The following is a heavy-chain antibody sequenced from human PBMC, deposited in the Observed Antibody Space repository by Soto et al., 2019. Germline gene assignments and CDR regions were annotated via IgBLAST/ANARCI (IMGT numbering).Heavy chain of an antibody. CDR1: GFTFSSYS. D-gene: IGHD2-2*03. Sequence: EVQLVESGGGLVKPGGSLRLSCAASGFTFSSYSMNWVRQAPGKGLEWVSSISSSSSYIYYEDSVKGRFTISRDNATNSLYLQMNCLRAEDTAVYYCARDGCAFDIWGQGTMVTVSS. V-gene: IGHV3-21*01. J-gene: IGHJ3*02. CDR2: ISSSSSYI. CDR3: ARDGCAFDI.